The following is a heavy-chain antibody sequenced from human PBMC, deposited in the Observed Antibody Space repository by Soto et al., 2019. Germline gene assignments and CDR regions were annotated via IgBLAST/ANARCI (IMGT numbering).Heavy chain of an antibody. V-gene: IGHV3-73*02. Sequence: EVQLGESGGGLVHPGGSQKLSCAASGFTVTDSAIHWVRQASGKGPEWVGRIRNKVNTYATAYAASVKDRFTISRDDATGTTYRQMNSLKTEDTAVYYCSRRRDWTSTDPLDYWGQGTLVTVSS. CDR2: IRNKVNTYAT. D-gene: IGHD2-21*01. CDR3: SRRRDWTSTDPLDY. CDR1: GFTVTDSA. J-gene: IGHJ4*02.